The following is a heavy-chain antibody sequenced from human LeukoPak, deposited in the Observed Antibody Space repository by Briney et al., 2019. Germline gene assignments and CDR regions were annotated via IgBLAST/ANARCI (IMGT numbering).Heavy chain of an antibody. CDR1: GYTFINYG. CDR3: AREEGYYGGH. Sequence: ASVKVSCKASGYTFINYGITWVRQAPGQGLEWMGWISAYNGNTKYAQKLQGRVTMTTDTSTSTAYMELRSLRSDDTAVYYCAREEGYYGGHWGQGTLVTVSS. D-gene: IGHD3-10*01. J-gene: IGHJ4*02. V-gene: IGHV1-18*01. CDR2: ISAYNGNT.